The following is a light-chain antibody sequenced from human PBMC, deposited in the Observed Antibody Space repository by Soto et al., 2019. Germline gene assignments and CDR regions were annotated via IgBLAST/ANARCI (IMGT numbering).Light chain of an antibody. CDR2: DAS. J-gene: IGKJ5*01. CDR3: QKRGNWPQ. CDR1: QSISNY. Sequence: EIVLTQSQATLSLSPLETGALXCRASQSISNYLAWYQHKPGQAPRLLIFDASNRATGIPARFSGSGSGTDFTLTISGLEPEDFAIYYCQKRGNWPQFGQGTRLEIK. V-gene: IGKV3-11*01.